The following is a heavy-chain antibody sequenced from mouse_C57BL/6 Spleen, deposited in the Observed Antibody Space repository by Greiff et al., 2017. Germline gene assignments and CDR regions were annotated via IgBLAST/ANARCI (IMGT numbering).Heavy chain of an antibody. Sequence: VQLQQSGPELVKPGASVKIPCKASGYTFTDYNMDWVKQSHGKSLEWIGDINPNNGGTNYNQKFKGKATLTVDKSSSTAYMELRSLTSEDTAVYYCARWLHYYAMDYWGQGTSVTVSS. J-gene: IGHJ4*01. CDR2: INPNNGGT. D-gene: IGHD2-2*01. CDR1: GYTFTDYN. V-gene: IGHV1-18*01. CDR3: ARWLHYYAMDY.